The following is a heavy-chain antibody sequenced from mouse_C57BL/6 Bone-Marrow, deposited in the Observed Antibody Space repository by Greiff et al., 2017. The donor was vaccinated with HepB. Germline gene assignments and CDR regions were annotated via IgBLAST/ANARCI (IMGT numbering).Heavy chain of an antibody. CDR3: ARRYLYYGSSLFDY. D-gene: IGHD1-1*01. J-gene: IGHJ2*01. CDR2: IYPGSGST. CDR1: GYTFTSYW. Sequence: QVQLQQPGAELVKPGASVKMSCKASGYTFTSYWITWVKQRPGQGLEWIGDIYPGSGSTNYNEKFKSKATLTVDTSSSTAYMQLSSLTSEDSAVYYCARRYLYYGSSLFDYWGQGTTLTVSS. V-gene: IGHV1-55*01.